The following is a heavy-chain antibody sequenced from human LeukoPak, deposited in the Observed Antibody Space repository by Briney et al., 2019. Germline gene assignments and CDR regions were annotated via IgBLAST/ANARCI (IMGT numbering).Heavy chain of an antibody. V-gene: IGHV3-33*01. Sequence: GGSLRLSCAASGFTFSSYGMHWVRQAPGKGLEWVAVVWYDGSNKYYADSVKGRFTISRDNSKNTLYLQMNSLRAEDTAVYYCAREFGGSGSYYNPDYWGQGTLVTVSS. D-gene: IGHD3-10*01. J-gene: IGHJ4*02. CDR3: AREFGGSGSYYNPDY. CDR1: GFTFSSYG. CDR2: VWYDGSNK.